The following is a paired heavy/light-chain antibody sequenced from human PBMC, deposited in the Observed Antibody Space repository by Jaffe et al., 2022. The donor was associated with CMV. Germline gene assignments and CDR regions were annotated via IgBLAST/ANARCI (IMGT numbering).Heavy chain of an antibody. CDR1: GFTFSGYG. Sequence: QVQLVESGGGVVQPGRSLRLSCAASGFTFSGYGMHWVRQAPGKGLEWVAVVWFDGSEKYYADSVKGRFTISRDNSKNTLYLQINNLRADDTAVYYCARSPSQLMVTLDSWGQGILVTVSS. V-gene: IGHV3-33*08. J-gene: IGHJ4*02. D-gene: IGHD2-21*02. CDR2: VWFDGSEK. CDR3: ARSPSQLMVTLDS.
Light chain of an antibody. CDR2: SNS. CDR1: NIGIKN. Sequence: SYVLTQPPSVSVAPGKTAGITCGGDNIGIKNVHWYRQEPGRAPVLVISSNSDRPLGIPERFSGSNSENTATLTISRVEAGDEADYYCQVWDSSSDHVVFGGGTKLTVL. CDR3: QVWDSSSDHVV. J-gene: IGLJ2*01. V-gene: IGLV3-21*04.